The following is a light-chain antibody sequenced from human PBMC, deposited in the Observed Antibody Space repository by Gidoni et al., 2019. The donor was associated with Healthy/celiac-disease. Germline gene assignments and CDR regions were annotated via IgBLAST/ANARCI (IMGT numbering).Light chain of an antibody. CDR3: QQRSNWPLVT. CDR1: QSVSSY. J-gene: IGKJ3*01. V-gene: IGKV3-11*01. CDR2: DAS. Sequence: EIVLTQSPATLSLSPGERATLSCRASQSVSSYLAWYQQKPGQAPRLLIYDASNRATGIPARFSGSGSGTDFTLTISSLEPEDFAVYYCQQRSNWPLVTFXPXTKVDIK.